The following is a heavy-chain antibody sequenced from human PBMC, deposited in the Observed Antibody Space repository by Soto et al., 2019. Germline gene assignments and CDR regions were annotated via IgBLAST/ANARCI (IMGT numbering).Heavy chain of an antibody. V-gene: IGHV1-8*02. CDR3: ARNADYYDSSGYYKNPDY. D-gene: IGHD3-22*01. CDR2: MNPNSGNT. CDR1: GYTFTGYY. J-gene: IGHJ4*02. Sequence: GASVKVSCKASGYTFTGYYMHWVRHATEQGLGWMGWMNPNSGNTGYAQKFQGRVTMTRNTSISTAYMELSSLRSEDTAVYYCARNADYYDSSGYYKNPDYWGQGTLVTVSS.